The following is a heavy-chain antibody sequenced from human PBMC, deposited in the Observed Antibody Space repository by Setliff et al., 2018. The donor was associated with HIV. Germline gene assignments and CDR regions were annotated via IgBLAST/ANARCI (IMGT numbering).Heavy chain of an antibody. J-gene: IGHJ4*02. CDR2: IYPDESDS. V-gene: IGHV5-51*01. D-gene: IGHD3-16*01. CDR3: TRLWHENWGGVDY. Sequence: GESLKISCKGSGYSFTSYWIAWVRQMPGKGLEWMGVIYPDESDSRYSPSFRGQVTISADKSTNTAFLQWTSLRASDTAMYYCTRLWHENWGGVDYWGQGTLVTAPQ. CDR1: GYSFTSYW.